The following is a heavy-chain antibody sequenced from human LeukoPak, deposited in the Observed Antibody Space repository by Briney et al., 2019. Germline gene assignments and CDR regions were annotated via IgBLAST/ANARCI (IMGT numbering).Heavy chain of an antibody. Sequence: GGSLRLSCAASGFTISSYAMRWVRQAPGKGLEYVSHIVDSGDNTYYVDSVKGRFTISRDNSKTTLYLQMNSLRAEDTAVYYCAKRTPASSGCDYWGQGTLVTVSS. J-gene: IGHJ4*02. CDR3: AKRTPASSGCDY. D-gene: IGHD6-19*01. V-gene: IGHV3-23*01. CDR2: IVDSGDNT. CDR1: GFTISSYA.